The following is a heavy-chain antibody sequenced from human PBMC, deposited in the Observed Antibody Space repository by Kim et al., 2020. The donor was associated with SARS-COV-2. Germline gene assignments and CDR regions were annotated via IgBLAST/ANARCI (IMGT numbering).Heavy chain of an antibody. D-gene: IGHD3-16*02. J-gene: IGHJ4*02. CDR3: ARLSVALDY. CDR1: GGSFSGYY. Sequence: SETLSLTCAVYGGSFSGYYWSWIRQPPGKGLEWIGEINHSGSTNYNPSLKSRVTISADTSKNQLSLRLTSVTAADTAVYYCARLSVALDYWGQGTLVTVS. CDR2: INHSGST. V-gene: IGHV4-34*01.